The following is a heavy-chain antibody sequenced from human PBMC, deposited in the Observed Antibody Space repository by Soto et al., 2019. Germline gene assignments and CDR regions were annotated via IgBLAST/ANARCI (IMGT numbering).Heavy chain of an antibody. CDR3: AKDTSSSPYDMDV. D-gene: IGHD2-2*01. CDR2: ISGSTGTT. Sequence: EVQVLESGGGSVQPGGSLRLSCAASGFTFSNFAMSWVRHAPGKGLEWVAEISGSTGTTYHANSFKGRFIISRDNSKNTLPLQMNSLRAEDTAVYYCAKDTSSSPYDMDVWGKGTTVTVSS. CDR1: GFTFSNFA. V-gene: IGHV3-23*01. J-gene: IGHJ6*03.